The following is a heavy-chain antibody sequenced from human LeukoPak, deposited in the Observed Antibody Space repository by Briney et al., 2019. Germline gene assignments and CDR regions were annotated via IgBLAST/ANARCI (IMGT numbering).Heavy chain of an antibody. CDR2: ISYDGSDR. D-gene: IGHD3-22*01. V-gene: IGHV3-30*18. CDR3: AKAGGYYYVGGYYFDY. Sequence: GGSLRLSCAASGFTFSSYGMHWVRQAPGKGLEWVAVISYDGSDRYYADSVKGRFTISRDNSKNTLYLQMNSLRAEDTAVYYCAKAGGYYYVGGYYFDYWGQGALVTVSS. J-gene: IGHJ4*02. CDR1: GFTFSSYG.